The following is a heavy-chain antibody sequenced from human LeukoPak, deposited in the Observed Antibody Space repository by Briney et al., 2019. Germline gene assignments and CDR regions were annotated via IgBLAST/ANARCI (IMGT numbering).Heavy chain of an antibody. CDR1: GDSISSGSYY. V-gene: IGHV4-61*02. D-gene: IGHD1-7*01. Sequence: SETLSLTCTVSGDSISSGSYYWTWIRQPAGKGLEWIGRIYSSGSTDSSPSLKSRVTISIDTSKNQFSLNLNSVTAADTAVYYCASPQNYGAPHYNYYMDVWGEGTTVTVSS. CDR2: IYSSGST. J-gene: IGHJ6*03. CDR3: ASPQNYGAPHYNYYMDV.